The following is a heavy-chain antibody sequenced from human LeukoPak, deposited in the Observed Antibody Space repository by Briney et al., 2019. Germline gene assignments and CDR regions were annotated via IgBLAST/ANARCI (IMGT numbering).Heavy chain of an antibody. CDR2: INPSDDST. CDR3: ARYISGDAFDI. J-gene: IGHJ3*02. CDR1: GYTFNSSY. Sequence: ASVKVSCKASGYTFNSSYMHWVRQAPGQGLEWMGIINPSDDSTRYAQKFQGRVSFTRDISISTAYMELSSLRSEDTAVYYCARYISGDAFDIWGQGTMVTVSS. V-gene: IGHV1-46*02. D-gene: IGHD1-26*01.